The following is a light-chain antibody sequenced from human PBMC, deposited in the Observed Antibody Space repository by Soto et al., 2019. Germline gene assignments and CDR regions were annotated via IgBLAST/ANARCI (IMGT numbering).Light chain of an antibody. J-gene: IGLJ2*01. CDR2: DVS. Sequence: QSALTQPASVSGSPGQSIAIFCTGTSSDIGGYNYVSWYQQHPGKAPKLMIYDVSARPSGVSNRFSGSKSDNTASLTISGLQAEDEADYYCSSYTSSNTVVFGGGTKLTVL. V-gene: IGLV2-14*01. CDR3: SSYTSSNTVV. CDR1: SSDIGGYNY.